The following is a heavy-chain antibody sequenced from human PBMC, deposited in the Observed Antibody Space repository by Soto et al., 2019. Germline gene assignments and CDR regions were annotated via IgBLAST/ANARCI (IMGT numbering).Heavy chain of an antibody. D-gene: IGHD4-17*01. CDR2: IYWDDSK. CDR3: AKKGGGDYILGY. J-gene: IGHJ4*02. V-gene: IGHV2-5*02. Sequence: QITLKESGPTLVKPTQTLTLTCTFSGFSLSSNGVGVGWIRQPPGKALEWLALIYWDDSKHYSPSLKSRLTITKGTSRNQVVLTMTNMDPVDTATYYCAKKGGGDYILGYWGQGTLVTVSS. CDR1: GFSLSSNGVG.